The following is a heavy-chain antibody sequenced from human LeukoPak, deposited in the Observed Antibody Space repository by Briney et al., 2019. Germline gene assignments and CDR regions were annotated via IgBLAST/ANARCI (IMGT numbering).Heavy chain of an antibody. Sequence: SETLSLTCTVSGGSISSYYWSWIRQPPGKGLEWIGYIYYSGSTNYNPSLKSRVTISVDTSKNQFSLKLSSVTAADAAVYYCARRPAHYYGMDVWGQGTTVTVSS. CDR2: IYYSGST. V-gene: IGHV4-59*08. J-gene: IGHJ6*02. CDR1: GGSISSYY. CDR3: ARRPAHYYGMDV.